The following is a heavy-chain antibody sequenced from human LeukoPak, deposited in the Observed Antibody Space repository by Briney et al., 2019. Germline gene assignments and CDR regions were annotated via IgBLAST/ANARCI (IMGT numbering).Heavy chain of an antibody. CDR2: IYSSGSI. Sequence: SETLSLSCTVFGGSLSSYYWVWVRQPPGKGLEWIGLIYSSGSIKYNPSLKSRLTISLDTSNNQISLKLTSVTAADTAIYYCARQFDFWGRGPLATISS. CDR1: GGSLSSYY. V-gene: IGHV4-59*08. D-gene: IGHD3-3*01. J-gene: IGHJ4*02. CDR3: ARQFDF.